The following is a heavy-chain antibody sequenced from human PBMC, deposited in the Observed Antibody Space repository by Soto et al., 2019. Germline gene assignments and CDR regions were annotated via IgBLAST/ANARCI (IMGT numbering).Heavy chain of an antibody. V-gene: IGHV3-53*01. CDR1: GLTVSSYY. CDR2: IYAGTIT. J-gene: IGHJ4*02. D-gene: IGHD3-22*01. CDR3: ARIPYDNSGTIFDY. Sequence: VSLRLSCAVSGLTVSSYYMSWVRQAAGKGLEWVSVIYAGTITYYADSVKGRFTIYRDNSKNTLNLEMNSLRVEDTAVYYCARIPYDNSGTIFDYWGQGTLVTVSS.